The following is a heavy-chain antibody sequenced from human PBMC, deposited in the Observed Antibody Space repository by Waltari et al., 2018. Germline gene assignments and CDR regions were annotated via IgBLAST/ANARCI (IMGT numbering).Heavy chain of an antibody. CDR3: ARHGGLLWFGELTV. CDR2: IYYSGGT. D-gene: IGHD3-10*01. Sequence: QLQLQESGPGLVKPSETLSLTCTVSGGSISSSSYYWGWIRQPPGKGLEWIGSIYYSGGTSYNPSLRSRVTISVDTSKNQFSLKLSSVTAADTAVYYCARHGGLLWFGELTVWGQGTLVTVSS. J-gene: IGHJ4*02. V-gene: IGHV4-39*01. CDR1: GGSISSSSYY.